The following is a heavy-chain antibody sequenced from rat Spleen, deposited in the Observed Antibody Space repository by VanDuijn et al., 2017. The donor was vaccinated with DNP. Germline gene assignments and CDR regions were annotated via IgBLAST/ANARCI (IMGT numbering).Heavy chain of an antibody. CDR3: ARLDTYYGYSYYWFFDF. CDR2: ISPSGSNT. Sequence: EVQLVESGGDLVQPGRSLKLSCAASGFTFSNFDMAWVRQAPTKGLEWVASISPSGSNTYYRDSMEGRFSVSRDNAENTLYLQMDSLRSEDTASYYCARLDTYYGYSYYWFFDFWGPGTMVTVSS. V-gene: IGHV5S13*01. CDR1: GFTFSNFD. D-gene: IGHD1-9*01. J-gene: IGHJ1*01.